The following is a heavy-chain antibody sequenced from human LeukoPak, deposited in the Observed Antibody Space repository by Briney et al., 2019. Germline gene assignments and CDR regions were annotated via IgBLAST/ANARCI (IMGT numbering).Heavy chain of an antibody. CDR2: IYYSGST. CDR1: GGSISSSSYY. Sequence: PSETLSLTCTVSGGSISSSSYYWGWIRQPPGKGLEWIGSIYYSGSTYYNPSLKSRVTISVDTSKNQFSLKLSSVTAADTAVYYCASYYNVVFDYWGQRSQVTVSS. J-gene: IGHJ4*01. D-gene: IGHD3-10*01. CDR3: ASYYNVVFDY. V-gene: IGHV4-39*01.